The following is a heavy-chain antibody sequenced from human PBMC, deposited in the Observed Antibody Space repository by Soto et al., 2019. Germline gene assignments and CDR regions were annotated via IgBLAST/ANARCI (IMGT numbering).Heavy chain of an antibody. J-gene: IGHJ6*02. D-gene: IGHD1-26*01. CDR2: MNPNSGNT. CDR1: GYTFTSYD. Sequence: GASVKVSCKASGYTFTSYDINWVRQATGQGLEWMGWMNPNSGNTGYAQKFQGRVTMTRNTSISTAYMELSSLRSEDTAMYYCARGGCGWYNYYYGMDVWGQGTTVTVSS. CDR3: ARGGCGWYNYYYGMDV. V-gene: IGHV1-8*01.